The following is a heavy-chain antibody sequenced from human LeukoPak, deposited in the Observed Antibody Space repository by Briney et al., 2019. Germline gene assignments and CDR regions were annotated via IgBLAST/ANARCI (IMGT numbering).Heavy chain of an antibody. CDR1: GFTFSSYA. CDR3: AKHLWRDLVWFGEGYYFGY. V-gene: IGHV3-30-3*02. Sequence: PGGSLRLSCAASGFTFSSYAMHWVRQAPGKGLEWVAVISYDGSNKYYADSVKGRFTISRDNSKNTLYVKMNSLRAEDTAVYYCAKHLWRDLVWFGEGYYFGYWGQGTLVTVSS. CDR2: ISYDGSNK. J-gene: IGHJ4*02. D-gene: IGHD3-10*01.